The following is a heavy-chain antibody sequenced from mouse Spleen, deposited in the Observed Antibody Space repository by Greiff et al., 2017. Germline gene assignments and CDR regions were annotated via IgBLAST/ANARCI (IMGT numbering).Heavy chain of an antibody. J-gene: IGHJ2*01. D-gene: IGHD1-1*01. CDR1: GYAFSSYW. V-gene: IGHV1-80*01. CDR2: IYPGDGDT. Sequence: QVQLQQSGAELVKPGASVKISCKASGYAFSSYWMNWVKQRPGKGLEWIGQIYPGDGDTNYNGKFKGKATLTADKSSSTAYMQLSSLTSEDSAVYFCARTTTVVANYFDYWGQGTTLTVSS. CDR3: ARTTTVVANYFDY.